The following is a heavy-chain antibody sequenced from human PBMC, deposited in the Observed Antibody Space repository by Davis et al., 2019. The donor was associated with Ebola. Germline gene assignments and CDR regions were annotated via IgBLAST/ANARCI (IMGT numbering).Heavy chain of an antibody. V-gene: IGHV4-59*01. CDR3: AREGYYYDSSGYSRGAFDI. D-gene: IGHD3-22*01. CDR1: GGSISSYY. J-gene: IGHJ3*02. Sequence: SETLSLTCTVSGGSISSYYWSWIRQPPGKGLEWIGYIYYSGSTNYNPSLKSRVTISVDTSKNRFSLKLSSVTAADTAVYYCAREGYYYDSSGYSRGAFDIWGQGTMVTVSS. CDR2: IYYSGST.